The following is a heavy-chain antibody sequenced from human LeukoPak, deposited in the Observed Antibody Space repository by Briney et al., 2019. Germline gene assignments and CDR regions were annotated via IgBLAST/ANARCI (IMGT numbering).Heavy chain of an antibody. D-gene: IGHD2-15*01. J-gene: IGHJ6*03. V-gene: IGHV4-39*07. CDR3: ARGYCCGGSCYSFYYYYYMDV. Sequence: SETLSLTCTVSGGSISSSSYYWAWIRQPPGKGLEWIGTIYYSGSTYYNPSLKSRVTISVDTSKNQFSLKLSSVTAADTAVYYCARGYCCGGSCYSFYYYYYMDVWGKGTTVTISS. CDR2: IYYSGST. CDR1: GGSISSSSYY.